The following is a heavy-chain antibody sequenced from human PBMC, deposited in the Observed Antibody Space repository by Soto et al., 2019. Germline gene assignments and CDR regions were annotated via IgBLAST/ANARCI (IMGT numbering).Heavy chain of an antibody. CDR1: GGSFSGYY. D-gene: IGHD4-4*01. J-gene: IGHJ6*03. Sequence: PSEILSLTCAVYGGSFSGYYWSWIRQPPGKGLEWIGEINHSGSTNYNPSLKSRVTISVDTSKNQFSLKLSSVTAADTAVYYCARAGRPTGHPNYYYYYMDVWGKGTTVTVSS. CDR2: INHSGST. CDR3: ARAGRPTGHPNYYYYYMDV. V-gene: IGHV4-34*01.